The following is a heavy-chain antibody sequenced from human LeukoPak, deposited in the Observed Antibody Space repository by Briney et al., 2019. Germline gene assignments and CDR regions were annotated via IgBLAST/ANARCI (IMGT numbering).Heavy chain of an antibody. V-gene: IGHV3-30*02. CDR3: AKEESSGWYGTDL. CDR2: TRSNGMV. Sequence: GGSLRLSCPVSGFSFSYYCFHWFRQPPEKGLDWVALTRSNGMVNIYKDSGKDRLTTSRDNSKNTAYRQVSSLKMKDTAFSFRAKEESSGWYGTDLWGRGTQVIVSS. CDR1: GFSFSYYC. J-gene: IGHJ5*02. D-gene: IGHD6-19*01.